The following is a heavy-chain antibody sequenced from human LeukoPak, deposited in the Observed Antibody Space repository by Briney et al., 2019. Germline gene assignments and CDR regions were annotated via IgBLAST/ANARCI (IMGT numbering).Heavy chain of an antibody. D-gene: IGHD1-26*01. Sequence: GGSLRLSCATSGFTFSSYAMSWVRQAPGKGLEWVSVISGSGTSTYYADSVKGRFTISRDNSKNTLYLQMSSLRAEDTALYYCATKSYSGSYRTDFWGQGTLVTVSS. CDR1: GFTFSSYA. J-gene: IGHJ4*02. CDR2: ISGSGTST. CDR3: ATKSYSGSYRTDF. V-gene: IGHV3-23*01.